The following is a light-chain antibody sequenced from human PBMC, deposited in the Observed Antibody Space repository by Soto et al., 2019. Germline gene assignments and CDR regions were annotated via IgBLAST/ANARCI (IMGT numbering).Light chain of an antibody. CDR2: AAS. J-gene: IGKJ1*01. CDR1: QSISSF. CDR3: QQSYSLPWT. V-gene: IGKV1-39*01. Sequence: DIQMTQSPSSLSASVGDRVTITCRSSQSISSFLNWYQQKPGKAPNLLIYAASTLQSGVSSRFSGSGSGTDYTLTISSLQPEDFAAYYCQQSYSLPWTFGQGTKVEIK.